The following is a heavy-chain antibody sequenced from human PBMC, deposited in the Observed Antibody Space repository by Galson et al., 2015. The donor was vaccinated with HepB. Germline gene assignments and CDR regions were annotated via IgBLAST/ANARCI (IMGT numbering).Heavy chain of an antibody. CDR2: MNTNTGKP. CDR1: GYTFTDYV. J-gene: IGHJ6*03. CDR3: ARSPLRFLDWLPYYDYYYMDV. D-gene: IGHD3-3*01. V-gene: IGHV7-4-1*02. Sequence: LVKVSCKASGYTFTDYVVNWVRQAPGQGLEWMGWMNTNTGKPTYAPGFAGRFVFSLDTSVTTAYLQISSLETDDTAVYYCARSPLRFLDWLPYYDYYYMDVWGEGTTVTVSS.